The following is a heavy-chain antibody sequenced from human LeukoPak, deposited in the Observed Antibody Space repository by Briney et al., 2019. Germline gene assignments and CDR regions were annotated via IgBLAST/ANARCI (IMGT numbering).Heavy chain of an antibody. V-gene: IGHV3-23*01. CDR1: GFTFSSYG. Sequence: GGSLRLSCAASGFTFSSYGMHWVRQAPGKGLEWVSAISGSGGSTYYADSVKGRFTISRDNSKNTLYLQMNSLRAEDTAVYYCAKENVGLRYFDWLLYPPFDYWGQGTLVTVSS. CDR2: ISGSGGST. CDR3: AKENVGLRYFDWLLYPPFDY. J-gene: IGHJ4*02. D-gene: IGHD3-9*01.